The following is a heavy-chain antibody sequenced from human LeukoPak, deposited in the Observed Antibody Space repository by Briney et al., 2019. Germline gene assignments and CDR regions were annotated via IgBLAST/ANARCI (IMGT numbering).Heavy chain of an antibody. V-gene: IGHV3-15*01. Sequence: PGGSLRLSCAASGFTFSSYEMNWVRQAPGKGLEWVGRIKSKTDGGTTDYAAPVKGRFTISRDDSKNTLYLQMNSLKTEDTAVYYCTTDLLIVRGGCAFDIWGQGTMVTVSS. D-gene: IGHD3-22*01. CDR3: TTDLLIVRGGCAFDI. J-gene: IGHJ3*02. CDR1: GFTFSSYE. CDR2: IKSKTDGGTT.